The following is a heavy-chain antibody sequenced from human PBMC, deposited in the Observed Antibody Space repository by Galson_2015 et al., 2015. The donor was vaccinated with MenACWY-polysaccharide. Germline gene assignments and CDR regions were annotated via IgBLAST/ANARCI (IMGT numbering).Heavy chain of an antibody. D-gene: IGHD1-1*01. J-gene: IGHJ4*02. Sequence: ETLSLTCTVSGDSISTYYWNWIRQPPGKGLEWVGYIYYSGSTNYNPSFNSRVTISLDTSQNQYSLKLKSVTAADTAVYYCARGRRQLPLQFDYWGQGVLVTVSS. CDR1: GDSISTYY. CDR3: ARGRRQLPLQFDY. V-gene: IGHV4-59*01. CDR2: IYYSGST.